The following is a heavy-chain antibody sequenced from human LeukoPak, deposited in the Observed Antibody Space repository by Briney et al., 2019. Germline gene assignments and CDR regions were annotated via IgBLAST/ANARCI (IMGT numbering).Heavy chain of an antibody. V-gene: IGHV3-53*01. Sequence: PGGSLRLSCAASGFTVSSNYINWVRQAPGKGLEWVSVIYSGGSTSYADSVKGRFTISRDTSKNTVYPQMNGLRAEDTAVYYCARSFPGHGDTFDYWGLGTLVTVSS. CDR2: IYSGGST. J-gene: IGHJ4*02. CDR3: ARSFPGHGDTFDY. D-gene: IGHD4-17*01. CDR1: GFTVSSNY.